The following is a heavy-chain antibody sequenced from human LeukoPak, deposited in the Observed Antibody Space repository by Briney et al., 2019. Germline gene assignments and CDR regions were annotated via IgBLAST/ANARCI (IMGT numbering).Heavy chain of an antibody. Sequence: SETLSLTCTASGGSISSYYWSWIRQPPGKGLERIGYIYYSGSTNYNPSLKSRVTISVDTSKNQFSLKLSSVTAADTAVYYCARSRTTYYYYYMDVWGKGTTVTVSS. D-gene: IGHD4-17*01. CDR2: IYYSGST. V-gene: IGHV4-59*01. J-gene: IGHJ6*03. CDR1: GGSISSYY. CDR3: ARSRTTYYYYYMDV.